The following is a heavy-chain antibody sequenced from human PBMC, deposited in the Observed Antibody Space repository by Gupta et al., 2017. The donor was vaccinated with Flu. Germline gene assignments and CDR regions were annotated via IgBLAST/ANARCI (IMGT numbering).Heavy chain of an antibody. CDR1: RFTFSNYW. Sequence: EGQLVESGGGLVRTGGSLRLSFAASRFTFSNYWMDWVCQAPGKGWEWVANINEDGSVKNYVDTVKGRFTSSRDNGKNSVYIQMNALGPEDTAVYYCARDRGWEQFDYWGQGALVTVS. CDR3: ARDRGWEQFDY. J-gene: IGHJ4*02. D-gene: IGHD5-24*01. V-gene: IGHV3-7*01. CDR2: INEDGSVK.